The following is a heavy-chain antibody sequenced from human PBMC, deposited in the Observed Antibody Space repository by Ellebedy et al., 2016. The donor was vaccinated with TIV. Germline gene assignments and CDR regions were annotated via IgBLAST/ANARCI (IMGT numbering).Heavy chain of an antibody. CDR3: ARATLYNRGDN. J-gene: IGHJ4*02. D-gene: IGHD1-1*01. V-gene: IGHV3-53*01. CDR1: GFTVSSNY. CDR2: IYPDGGA. Sequence: GESLKISRAASGFTVSSNYMNWVRQAPGKGLEWVSIIYPDGGAYYAGSVKGRFTISRDSSQNTLSLQMNSLRVEDTAVYYCARATLYNRGDNWGQGTLVTVAA.